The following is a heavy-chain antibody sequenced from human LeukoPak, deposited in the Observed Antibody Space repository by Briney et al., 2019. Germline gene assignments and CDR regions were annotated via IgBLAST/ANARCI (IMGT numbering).Heavy chain of an antibody. CDR2: IYSSGST. Sequence: PSETLSLTCTVSGGSISSYYWSWIRQPAGKGLEWIGRIYSSGSTNYNPSLKSRVTMSVDTSKNQLSLKLSSVTAADTAVYYCARGRITAAGYYYYYGMDVWGQGTTVTVSS. CDR3: ARGRITAAGYYYYYGMDV. D-gene: IGHD6-13*01. J-gene: IGHJ6*02. CDR1: GGSISSYY. V-gene: IGHV4-4*07.